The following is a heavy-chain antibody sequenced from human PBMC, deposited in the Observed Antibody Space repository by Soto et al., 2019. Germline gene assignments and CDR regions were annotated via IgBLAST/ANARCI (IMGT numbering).Heavy chain of an antibody. Sequence: SETLPLTCAAYGGSFSGYYWNWSRQPPGKGLEWSGEIVYSGYTNYNPSLTSRVTISVDTLKNNFSLRLTSVTAADTAVYYCTRVGDWFDPWGQGTLVTVSS. J-gene: IGHJ5*02. CDR1: GGSFSGYY. CDR2: IVYSGYT. CDR3: TRVGDWFDP. V-gene: IGHV4-34*12.